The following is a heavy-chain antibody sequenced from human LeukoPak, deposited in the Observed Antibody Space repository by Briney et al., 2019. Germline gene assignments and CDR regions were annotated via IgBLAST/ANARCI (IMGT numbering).Heavy chain of an antibody. CDR3: AIGDPQAAIFDY. CDR1: GYTFTSYY. V-gene: IGHV1-18*04. Sequence: GASVKVSCKASGYTFTSYYMHWVRQAPGQGLEWMGWISAYNGNTNYAQKLQGRVTMTTDTSTSTAYMELRSLRSDDTAVYYCAIGDPQAAIFDYWGQGTLVTVSS. D-gene: IGHD6-25*01. CDR2: ISAYNGNT. J-gene: IGHJ4*02.